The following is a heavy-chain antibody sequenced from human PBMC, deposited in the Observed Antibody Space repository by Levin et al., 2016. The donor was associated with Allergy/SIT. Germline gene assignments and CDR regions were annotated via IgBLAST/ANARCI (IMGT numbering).Heavy chain of an antibody. CDR3: AKDRRIAAARSSPCDY. Sequence: WIRQPPGKGLEWVAVISYDGSNKYYADSVKGRFTISRDNSKNTLYLQMNSLRAEDTAVYYCAKDRRIAAARSSPCDYWGQGTLVTVSS. V-gene: IGHV3-30*18. CDR2: ISYDGSNK. J-gene: IGHJ4*02. D-gene: IGHD6-25*01.